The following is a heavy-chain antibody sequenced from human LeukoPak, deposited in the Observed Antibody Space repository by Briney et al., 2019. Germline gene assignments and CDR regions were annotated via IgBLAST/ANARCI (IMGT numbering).Heavy chain of an antibody. J-gene: IGHJ4*02. V-gene: IGHV3-23*01. CDR3: ARGGQNFDFWRFDY. CDR2: ISGSGGST. D-gene: IGHD3-3*01. Sequence: GGSLRLSCAGSGFTFNDHAMSWVRQAPGKGLEWVSSISGSGGSTYYADYVKGRSTISRDNSRNVVYFEMHSLRGEDTAVYFCARGGQNFDFWRFDYWGQGTLVVVSS. CDR1: GFTFNDHA.